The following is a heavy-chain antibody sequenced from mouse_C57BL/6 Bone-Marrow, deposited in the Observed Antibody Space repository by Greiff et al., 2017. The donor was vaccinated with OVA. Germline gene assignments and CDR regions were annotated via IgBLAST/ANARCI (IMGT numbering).Heavy chain of an antibody. CDR1: GFTFNTYA. J-gene: IGHJ2*01. CDR3: VRDGGRYGSSYFDY. CDR2: IRSKSSNYAT. Sequence: EVMLVESGGGLVQPKGSLKLSCAASGFTFNTYAMPWVRQAPGKGLEWVARIRSKSSNYATYYADSGKDRFTISRDDSQSMLYLQMNNLKTEDTAMYYGVRDGGRYGSSYFDYWGQGTTLTVSS. V-gene: IGHV10-3*01. D-gene: IGHD1-1*01.